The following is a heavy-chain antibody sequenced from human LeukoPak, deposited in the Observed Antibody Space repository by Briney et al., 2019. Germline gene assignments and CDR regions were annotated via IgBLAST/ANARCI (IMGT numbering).Heavy chain of an antibody. CDR1: GITFSSYA. CDR2: ISGSGGDT. Sequence: GGSLRLSCAASGITFSSYAMTWVRQAPGKGLEWVSAISGSGGDTYYTDSVKGRFTISRDNSKNTLYLQMNSLRAEDTAVYYCAKDAYVSSYYYYYYFYMDVWGKGTTVTVSS. V-gene: IGHV3-23*01. J-gene: IGHJ6*03. D-gene: IGHD2-15*01. CDR3: AKDAYVSSYYYYYYFYMDV.